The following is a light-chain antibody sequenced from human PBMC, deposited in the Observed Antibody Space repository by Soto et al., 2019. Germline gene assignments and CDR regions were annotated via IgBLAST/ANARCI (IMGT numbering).Light chain of an antibody. CDR3: QQYGSSPLT. Sequence: EIVLTQSPGTLSLSPGERATLSCRASQSVSSNYLAWYQQKPGQAPRLLIYGASSRATGIPDRFSGSGSGTEFTLTISSLEPEDSAVYYCQQYGSSPLTFGGGTKVEIK. J-gene: IGKJ4*01. V-gene: IGKV3-20*01. CDR1: QSVSSNY. CDR2: GAS.